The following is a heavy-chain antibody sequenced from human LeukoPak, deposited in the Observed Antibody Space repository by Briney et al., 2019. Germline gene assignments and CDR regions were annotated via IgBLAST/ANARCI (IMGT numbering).Heavy chain of an antibody. CDR3: ARSVVVPDALDY. Sequence: GGSLRLSCAASGFTFSSYGMHWVRQAPGKGLEWVATIWHDGSNKYYADSVKGRFTISRDNSKNTLYLQMNSLRVEDTAVYYCARSVVVPDALDYWGQGTLVTVSS. D-gene: IGHD2-21*01. V-gene: IGHV3-33*01. CDR2: IWHDGSNK. CDR1: GFTFSSYG. J-gene: IGHJ4*02.